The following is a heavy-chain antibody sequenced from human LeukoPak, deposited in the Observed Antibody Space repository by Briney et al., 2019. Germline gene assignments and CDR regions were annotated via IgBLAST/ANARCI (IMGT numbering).Heavy chain of an antibody. CDR3: ARSSQWELPFNY. J-gene: IGHJ4*02. Sequence: SETLSLTCTVSGGSISSYYWSWVRQPAGKGLEWIGRIYTSGSTNYNPSLKSRVTMSVDTSKNQFSLKLSSVTAADTAVYYCARSSQWELPFNYWGQGTLVTVSS. CDR1: GGSISSYY. CDR2: IYTSGST. D-gene: IGHD1-26*01. V-gene: IGHV4-4*07.